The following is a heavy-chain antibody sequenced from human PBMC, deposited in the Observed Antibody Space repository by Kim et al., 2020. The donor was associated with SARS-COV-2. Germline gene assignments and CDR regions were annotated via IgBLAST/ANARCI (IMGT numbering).Heavy chain of an antibody. Sequence: YSPSLQGQVTISADKSISTAYLQWSSLKASDTAMYYCTRQLRYSPHGMDVWGQGTTVDVSS. J-gene: IGHJ6*02. CDR3: TRQLRYSPHGMDV. D-gene: IGHD3-9*01. V-gene: IGHV5-51*01.